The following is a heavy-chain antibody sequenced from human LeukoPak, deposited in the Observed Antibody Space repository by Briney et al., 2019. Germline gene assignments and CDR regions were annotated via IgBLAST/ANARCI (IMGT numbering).Heavy chain of an antibody. V-gene: IGHV3-7*03. CDR3: ARSDYYGSGSYYLDYYYYMDV. CDR2: IKQDGSEK. CDR1: GFTFSSYW. Sequence: GGSLRFSCAASGFTFSSYWMSWLRQVPGKGLEWVANIKQDGSEKYYVYSVKGRFTISRDNAKNSLYLQMNSLRAEDTALYYCARSDYYGSGSYYLDYYYYMDVWGKGTTVTVSS. J-gene: IGHJ6*03. D-gene: IGHD3-10*01.